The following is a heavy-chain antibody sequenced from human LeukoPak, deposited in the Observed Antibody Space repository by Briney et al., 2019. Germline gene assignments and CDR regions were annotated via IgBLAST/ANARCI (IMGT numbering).Heavy chain of an antibody. D-gene: IGHD3-22*01. Sequence: SVKVSCKASGGTFSSYAISWVRQAPGQGLEWMGGIIPIFGTANYAQKFQGRVTITADKSTSTAYMELSSLRSEDTAVYYCARDGHRMYYYESSDYRFDSWGQGTLVTVSS. V-gene: IGHV1-69*06. CDR3: ARDGHRMYYYESSDYRFDS. CDR1: GGTFSSYA. J-gene: IGHJ4*02. CDR2: IIPIFGTA.